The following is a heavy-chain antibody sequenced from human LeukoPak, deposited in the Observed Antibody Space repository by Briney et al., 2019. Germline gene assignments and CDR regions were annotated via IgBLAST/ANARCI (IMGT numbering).Heavy chain of an antibody. J-gene: IGHJ4*02. CDR2: ILYNGSKK. D-gene: IGHD4-23*01. Sequence: PGGSLRLSCVASGFSFSDYGVHWLRQAPGKGLEGVALILYNGSKKHYVDSVKGRFTISRDNSKNTVYLQMNSLRREDTAIYYCARGTTMVTLSWDYFDYWGQGTLVTVSS. CDR3: ARGTTMVTLSWDYFDY. CDR1: GFSFSDYG. V-gene: IGHV3-30*03.